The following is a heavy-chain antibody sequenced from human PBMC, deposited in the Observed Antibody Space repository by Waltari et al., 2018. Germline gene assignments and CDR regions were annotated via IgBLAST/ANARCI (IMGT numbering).Heavy chain of an antibody. J-gene: IGHJ4*02. CDR3: ARIPEYSGSGRYTLDY. CDR2: IFSNDEK. V-gene: IGHV2-26*01. D-gene: IGHD3-10*01. Sequence: QVTLKESGPVLVKPTETLTLTCTVSGFSLSNTRLGVSWIRQPPGKALEWLAHIFSNDEKSYSTSLKSRLTISKDTSKSQVVLTMTNMDPVDTATYYCARIPEYSGSGRYTLDYWGQGTLVTVSS. CDR1: GFSLSNTRLG.